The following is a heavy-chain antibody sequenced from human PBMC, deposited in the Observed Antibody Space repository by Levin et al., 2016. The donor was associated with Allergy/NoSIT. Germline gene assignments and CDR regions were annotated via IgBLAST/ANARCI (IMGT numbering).Heavy chain of an antibody. Sequence: WIRQPPGKGLEWVSSISSSSSYIYYADSVKGRFTISRDNAKNSLYLQMNSLRAEDTAVYYCARGASGGSGGMDVWGQGTTVTVSS. CDR3: ARGASGGSGGMDV. CDR2: ISSSSSYI. D-gene: IGHD3-10*01. V-gene: IGHV3-21*01. J-gene: IGHJ6*02.